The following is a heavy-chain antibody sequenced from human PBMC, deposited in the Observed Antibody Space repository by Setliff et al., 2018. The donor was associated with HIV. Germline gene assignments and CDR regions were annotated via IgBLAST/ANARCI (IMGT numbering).Heavy chain of an antibody. CDR1: GFTFSNYW. CDR2: INSDGGIS. Sequence: GGSLRLSCAASGFTFSNYWMHWVRQAPGKGLEWVSRINSDGGISEHADAVKGRLTISRDNARNTLYLEMNSLRVEDTAVYYCVRVAGFSSSWFGYWGQGTLVTVSS. J-gene: IGHJ4*02. D-gene: IGHD6-13*01. V-gene: IGHV3-74*03. CDR3: VRVAGFSSSWFGY.